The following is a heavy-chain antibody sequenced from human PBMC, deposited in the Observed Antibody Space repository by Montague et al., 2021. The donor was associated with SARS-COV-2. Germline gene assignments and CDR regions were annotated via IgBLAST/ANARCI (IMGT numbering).Heavy chain of an antibody. D-gene: IGHD1-26*01. J-gene: IGHJ4*02. CDR1: IGSVDHYY. CDR3: ARKGSGRSDLAY. Sequence: SETLSLTCTVSIGSVDHYYWMWIRQPPGKGLEWIGYVFYSGNTDYNPSLQRRATISVDRSTNQFSLRVTSVTAADTAIYYCARKGSGRSDLAYWGQGTLVTVSS. V-gene: IGHV4-59*02. CDR2: VFYSGNT.